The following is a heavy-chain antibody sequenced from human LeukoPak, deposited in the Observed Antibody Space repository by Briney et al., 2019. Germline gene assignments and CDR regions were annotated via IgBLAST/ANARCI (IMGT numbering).Heavy chain of an antibody. Sequence: KPSETLSLTCTVSGGSISSYYWSWIRPPPGKGLEWIANIYHTGSTNYNPSLSSRVTISIDTAKNQFSLKLTSVTAADTAVYYCARRGRNSSGWQDYLWGQGTLVTVSS. CDR2: IYHTGST. V-gene: IGHV4-59*01. CDR1: GGSISSYY. CDR3: ARRGRNSSGWQDYL. J-gene: IGHJ4*02. D-gene: IGHD6-25*01.